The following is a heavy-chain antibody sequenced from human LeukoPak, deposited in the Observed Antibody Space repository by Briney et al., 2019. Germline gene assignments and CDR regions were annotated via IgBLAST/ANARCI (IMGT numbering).Heavy chain of an antibody. V-gene: IGHV4-59*01. Sequence: SETLSLTCTVSGGSISSYYWSWIRQPPGKGLEWIGYIYYSGSTNYNPSLKSRVTISVDTSKNQFSLKLSSVTAADTAVYYCARAGYYDSSGYSDAFDIWSQGTMVTSSS. CDR2: IYYSGST. D-gene: IGHD3-22*01. CDR1: GGSISSYY. J-gene: IGHJ3*02. CDR3: ARAGYYDSSGYSDAFDI.